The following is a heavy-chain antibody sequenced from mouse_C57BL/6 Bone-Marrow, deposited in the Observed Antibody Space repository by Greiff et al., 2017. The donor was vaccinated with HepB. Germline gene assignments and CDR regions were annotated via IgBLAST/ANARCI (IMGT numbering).Heavy chain of an antibody. J-gene: IGHJ3*01. D-gene: IGHD4-1*01. V-gene: IGHV1-54*01. CDR3: ARREANWLAWFAY. CDR2: INPGCGGT. Sequence: QVQLQQSGAELVRPGTSVKVSCKASGYAFTNYLIEWVKQRPGQGLEWIGVINPGCGGTTYNEKFKGKATLTADKSSSTAYMQLSSLTSEDSAVYFCARREANWLAWFAYWGQGTLVTVSA. CDR1: GYAFTNYL.